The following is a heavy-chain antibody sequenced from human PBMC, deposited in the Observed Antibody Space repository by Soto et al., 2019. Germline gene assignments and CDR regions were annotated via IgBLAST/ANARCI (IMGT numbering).Heavy chain of an antibody. V-gene: IGHV3-9*01. Sequence: EVQLVESGGGLVQPGRSLRLSCAASGFTFDDYAMHWVRQASGKGLEWVSGISWNSGSMGHADSVKGRLTISRDNAKNSLYLQMNSLRAEDTAFYYCAKDTGSGWYGGYFDYWGQGTLVTVSS. CDR1: GFTFDDYA. D-gene: IGHD6-19*01. J-gene: IGHJ4*02. CDR2: ISWNSGSM. CDR3: AKDTGSGWYGGYFDY.